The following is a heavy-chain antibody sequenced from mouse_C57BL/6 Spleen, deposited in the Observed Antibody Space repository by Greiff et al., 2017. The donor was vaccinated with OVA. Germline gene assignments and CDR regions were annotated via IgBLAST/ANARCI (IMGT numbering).Heavy chain of an antibody. V-gene: IGHV1-15*01. Sequence: QVQLKESGAELVRPGASVTLSCKASGYTFTDYEMHWVKQTPVHGLEWIGAIDPETGGTAYNQKFKGKAILTADKSSSTAYMELRSLTSEDSAVYYCRGVTTVVADWYFDVWGTGTTVTVSS. J-gene: IGHJ1*03. CDR3: RGVTTVVADWYFDV. CDR1: GYTFTDYE. CDR2: IDPETGGT. D-gene: IGHD1-1*01.